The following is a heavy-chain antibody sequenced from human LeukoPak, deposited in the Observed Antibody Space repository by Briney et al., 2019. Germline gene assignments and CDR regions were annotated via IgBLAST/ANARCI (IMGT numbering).Heavy chain of an antibody. D-gene: IGHD1-1*01. CDR2: VSGSGDDT. Sequence: GGSLRLSCAASGFTFTDSYMTWVRQAPGKGLEWLSYVSGSGDDTNYADSVRGRFTISRDNAKNSLYLQMNSLRVEDTAVYYCARDPRTVRIWGQGTLVTVSS. CDR3: ARDPRTVRI. J-gene: IGHJ4*02. V-gene: IGHV3-11*06. CDR1: GFTFTDSY.